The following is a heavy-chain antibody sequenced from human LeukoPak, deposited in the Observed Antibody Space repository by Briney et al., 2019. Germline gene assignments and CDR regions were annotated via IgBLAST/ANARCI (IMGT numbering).Heavy chain of an antibody. CDR3: TTEERELRIYWWFDP. CDR2: IKSKTDGGTT. Sequence: PGGSLRLSCAASGLTFSNAWMSWVRQAPGKGLEWVGRIKSKTDGGTTDYAAPVKGRFTISRDDSKNTLYLQMNSLKTEDTAVYYCTTEERELRIYWWFDPWGQGTLVTVSS. J-gene: IGHJ5*02. V-gene: IGHV3-15*01. CDR1: GLTFSNAW. D-gene: IGHD1-26*01.